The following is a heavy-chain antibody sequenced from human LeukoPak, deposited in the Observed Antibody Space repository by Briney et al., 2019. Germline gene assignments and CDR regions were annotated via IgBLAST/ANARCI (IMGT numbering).Heavy chain of an antibody. J-gene: IGHJ5*02. Sequence: GGSLRLSCAASGFTFSSYGMSWVRQAPGKGLEWVSTISGSGGSTYYADSVKGRFTISRDNAKNSLYLQMNSLRAEDTAVYYCARDRSPAPIPPLRKKSNWFEHWGQGTLVTVSP. CDR2: ISGSGGST. CDR1: GFTFSSYG. V-gene: IGHV3-23*01. D-gene: IGHD2-21*01. CDR3: ARDRSPAPIPPLRKKSNWFEH.